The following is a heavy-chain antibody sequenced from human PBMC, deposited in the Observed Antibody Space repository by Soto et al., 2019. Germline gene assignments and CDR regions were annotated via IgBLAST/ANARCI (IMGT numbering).Heavy chain of an antibody. D-gene: IGHD3-22*01. Sequence: GGSLRLSCVASGFTFSSYAMSWVRQAPGKGLEWVSSVSGRGGTTYYTDSVKGRFTISRDNSKDTLFLQMSTLRDEDTALYYCAKDIYSGNYYWPDAFDIWGQGTMVTVSS. CDR1: GFTFSSYA. V-gene: IGHV3-23*01. J-gene: IGHJ3*02. CDR3: AKDIYSGNYYWPDAFDI. CDR2: VSGRGGTT.